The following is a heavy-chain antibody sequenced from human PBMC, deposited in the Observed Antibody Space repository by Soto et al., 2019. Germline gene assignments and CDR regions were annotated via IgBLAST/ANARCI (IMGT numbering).Heavy chain of an antibody. Sequence: PSEPLSVTCRVSGGTMSSSYWSWIRQPKEKGLEWIGYTDYSWSTDYNPSLKSPVTISIDTSQTQFSLSLSSVTAADTAVYYCSRQGSGAAGGTMVYWAQGTLVTVSS. V-gene: IGHV4-59*08. CDR3: SRQGSGAAGGTMVY. CDR2: TDYSWST. CDR1: GGTMSSSY. J-gene: IGHJ4*02. D-gene: IGHD6-13*01.